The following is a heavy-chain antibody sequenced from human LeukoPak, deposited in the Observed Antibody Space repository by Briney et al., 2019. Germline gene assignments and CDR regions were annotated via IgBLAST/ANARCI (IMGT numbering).Heavy chain of an antibody. J-gene: IGHJ4*02. D-gene: IGHD6-19*01. CDR1: GFTFNNYA. Sequence: GGSLRLSCAASGFTFNNYAMTWVRQAPGKGLEWVSAITNSGGSTYYADSVKGRFTISRDNSKNTLFLQMNSLRANDTAVYYCAKISVTLTRDYWGQGTLVTVSS. CDR2: ITNSGGST. CDR3: AKISVTLTRDY. V-gene: IGHV3-23*01.